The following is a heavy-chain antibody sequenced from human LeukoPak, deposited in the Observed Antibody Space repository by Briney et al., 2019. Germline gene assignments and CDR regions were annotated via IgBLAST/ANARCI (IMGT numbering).Heavy chain of an antibody. CDR3: ASESRQLGN. CDR2: ISNSGSP. CDR1: GASISSLY. Sequence: SETLSLTCTVSGASISSLYWSWIRQPPGRGLEWIGFISNSGSPTYNPSLNSRVTISQDTSKNQSSLKVNYVTAADTAVYYCASESRQLGNWGQGTLVTVSS. D-gene: IGHD7-27*01. J-gene: IGHJ4*02. V-gene: IGHV4-59*01.